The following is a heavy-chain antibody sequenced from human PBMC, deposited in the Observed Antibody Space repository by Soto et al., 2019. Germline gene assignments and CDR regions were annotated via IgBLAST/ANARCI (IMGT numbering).Heavy chain of an antibody. J-gene: IGHJ5*02. V-gene: IGHV3-53*01. Sequence: EVQLVESGGGLIQPGGSLRLSCAVSGFAVGANYITWVGQAPGQGLEWVSIIYTDDTSYYADSVKGRFTFSRDKSKNTLYLQMDSLRVDDTAVYYCVRVSSPLPDNWFDPWGQGTLVTVSS. CDR1: GFAVGANY. CDR2: IYTDDTS. CDR3: VRVSSPLPDNWFDP. D-gene: IGHD6-6*01.